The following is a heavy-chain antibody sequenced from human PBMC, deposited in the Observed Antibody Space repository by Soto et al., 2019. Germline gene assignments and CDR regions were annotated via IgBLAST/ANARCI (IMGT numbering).Heavy chain of an antibody. Sequence: ESGGGLVQPGGSLRLSCAASGFTFSGYWMSWVRQAPGKGLEWVANIKQDGSEQFYVDSVKGRFTISRDNAKNSLYLQMNSLRAEDTAVYYCAREAVWGQGTTFTVSS. J-gene: IGHJ6*02. CDR3: AREAV. CDR1: GFTFSGYW. V-gene: IGHV3-7*05. CDR2: IKQDGSEQ.